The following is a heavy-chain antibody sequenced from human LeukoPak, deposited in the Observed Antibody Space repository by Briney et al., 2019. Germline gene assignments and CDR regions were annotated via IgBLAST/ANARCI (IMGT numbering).Heavy chain of an antibody. D-gene: IGHD3-9*01. CDR3: ARVVYDILTGYNWFDP. CDR1: GYTFTSYG. Sequence: ASVKVSCTASGYTFTSYGISWVRQAPGQGLEWMGWISAYNGNTNYAQKLQGRVTMTTDTSTSTAYMELRSLRSDDTAVYYCARVVYDILTGYNWFDPWGQGTLVTVSS. V-gene: IGHV1-18*01. J-gene: IGHJ5*02. CDR2: ISAYNGNT.